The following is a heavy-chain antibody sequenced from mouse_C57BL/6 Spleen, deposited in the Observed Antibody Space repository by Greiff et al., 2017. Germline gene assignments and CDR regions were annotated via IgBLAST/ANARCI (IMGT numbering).Heavy chain of an antibody. Sequence: QVQLQQSGPGLVQPSQSLSITCTVSGFSLTSYGVHWVRQSPGQGLEWLGVIWSGGSTDYNAAFISRLSISKDNSKCQVFFKMNSLQADDTAIYYCARRGYYGSSSFYYAMDYWGQGTSVTVSS. CDR2: IWSGGST. V-gene: IGHV2-2*01. D-gene: IGHD1-1*01. J-gene: IGHJ4*01. CDR3: ARRGYYGSSSFYYAMDY. CDR1: GFSLTSYG.